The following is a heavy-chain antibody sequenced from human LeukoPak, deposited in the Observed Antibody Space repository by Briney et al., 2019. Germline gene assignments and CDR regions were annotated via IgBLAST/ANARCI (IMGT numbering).Heavy chain of an antibody. V-gene: IGHV3-23*01. CDR2: ISGSEGST. CDR3: AKTRGSSSFQSIDN. CDR1: GFTFTNYA. Sequence: PGGSLRLSCAASGFTFTNYAMTWVRQAPGKWPEWISSISGSEGSTYYTDSVKGRFTSSRDDSKNTLYLQMDSLRPEDTAVYYCAKTRGSSSFQSIDNWGQGTLVTVSS. J-gene: IGHJ4*02. D-gene: IGHD6-13*01.